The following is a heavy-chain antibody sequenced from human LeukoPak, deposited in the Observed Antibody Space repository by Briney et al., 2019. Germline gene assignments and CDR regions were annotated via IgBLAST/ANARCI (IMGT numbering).Heavy chain of an antibody. D-gene: IGHD1-26*01. CDR3: ARKSGAVYFDY. J-gene: IGHJ4*02. V-gene: IGHV1-2*02. CDR1: GYTFTGYY. Sequence: ASVSVSCKASGYTFTGYYMHWVRQAPGQGREWRGWINPNSGGTNYAQKFQGRVTMTRDTSISTAYMELSRLTSDDTAVYYCARKSGAVYFDYWGQGTLLTVSS. CDR2: INPNSGGT.